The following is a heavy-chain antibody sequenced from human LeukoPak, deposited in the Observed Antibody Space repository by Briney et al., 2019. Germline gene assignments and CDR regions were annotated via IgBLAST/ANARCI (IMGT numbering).Heavy chain of an antibody. D-gene: IGHD1-1*01. CDR3: ARGTIRAALDY. CDR2: INPNSGGT. CDR1: GDTFTDYY. V-gene: IGHV1-2*02. Sequence: ASVKVSCKASGDTFTDYYIHWVRQAPGQGLEWMGWINPNSGGTNFAQKSQGRVTMTRDASITTAYLELSSLRSDDTAVYYCARGTIRAALDYWGQGTLVTASS. J-gene: IGHJ4*02.